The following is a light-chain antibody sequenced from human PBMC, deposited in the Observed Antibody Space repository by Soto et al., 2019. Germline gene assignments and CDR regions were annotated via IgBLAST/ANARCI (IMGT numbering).Light chain of an antibody. Sequence: EILLRQSPGTLSLSPGERAPLSCRASQSVSSSYLAWYQQKPGQAPRLLIYVASNRATGIPDRFSGSGSGTDFTLTISRLEPEDFAVYYCQQYGSSGTFGQGTKVDIK. CDR1: QSVSSSY. J-gene: IGKJ1*01. CDR2: VAS. V-gene: IGKV3-20*01. CDR3: QQYGSSGT.